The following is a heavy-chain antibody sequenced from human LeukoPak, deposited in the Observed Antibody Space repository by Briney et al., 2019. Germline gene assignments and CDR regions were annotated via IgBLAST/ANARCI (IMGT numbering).Heavy chain of an antibody. Sequence: GGSLRLFCGASGFTLDDYAMHWVRQAPGKGLEGVSGYSWYSDSIGYADPVKGRFTISRDNAKNSLYLQMNSLRAEDTALYYGAKAGRYCSSTSCPDAFDIWGQGTMVTVSS. CDR1: GFTLDDYA. D-gene: IGHD2-2*01. J-gene: IGHJ3*02. V-gene: IGHV3-9*01. CDR3: AKAGRYCSSTSCPDAFDI. CDR2: YSWYSDSI.